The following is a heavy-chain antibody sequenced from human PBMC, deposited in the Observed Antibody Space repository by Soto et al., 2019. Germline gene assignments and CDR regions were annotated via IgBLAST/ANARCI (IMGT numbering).Heavy chain of an antibody. CDR3: AKDGIRKDDY. V-gene: IGHV3-23*01. CDR2: ISDSGTKT. J-gene: IGHJ4*02. CDR1: GFSITDYA. Sequence: EVQLLESGGGLIQPGGSLRLSCSASGFSITDYAMSWVRQAPGKGLEWVSSISDSGTKTFYGDSVKGRFAISRDTSKNTVYMQMNNPRAEEKGPYYLAKDGIRKDDYWGQGTVVTVSS.